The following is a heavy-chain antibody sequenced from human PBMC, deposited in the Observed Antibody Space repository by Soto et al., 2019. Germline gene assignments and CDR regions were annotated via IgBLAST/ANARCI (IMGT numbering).Heavy chain of an antibody. J-gene: IGHJ4*02. Sequence: GGSLRLSCAASGFTFSSYSMNWVRQAPGKGLEWVSYISSSSSTIYYADSVKGRFTISRDNAKNSLYLQMNSLRDEDTAVYYCARDSGGSGSYCTVPDSFAYWGQGTLVTVSS. CDR1: GFTFSSYS. CDR2: ISSSSSTI. V-gene: IGHV3-48*02. D-gene: IGHD3-10*01. CDR3: ARDSGGSGSYCTVPDSFAY.